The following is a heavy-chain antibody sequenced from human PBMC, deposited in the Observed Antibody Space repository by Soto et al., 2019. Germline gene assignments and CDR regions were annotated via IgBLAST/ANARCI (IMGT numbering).Heavy chain of an antibody. CDR3: TRDQGGSYDSWFDP. D-gene: IGHD1-26*01. J-gene: IGHJ5*02. Sequence: GGSLRLSCNFSFSMYSMDWVRQAPGKGLEWVAPISSGSDYIKYADSVKGRFTISRDNTKNSVSLQMSSLRVEDTAMYYCTRDQGGSYDSWFDPWGRGTLVTVSS. V-gene: IGHV3-21*06. CDR1: FSMYS. CDR2: ISSGSDYI.